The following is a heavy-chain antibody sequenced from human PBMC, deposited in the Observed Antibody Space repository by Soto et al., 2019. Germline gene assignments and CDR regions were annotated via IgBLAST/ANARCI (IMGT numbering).Heavy chain of an antibody. J-gene: IGHJ5*02. CDR2: IYYSGST. CDR3: ARDCYGDYNDRRFDP. Sequence: SETLSLTCTVCGGSISSGGYYWSWVRQHPGKGLEWIGYIYYSGSTYYNPSLKSRVTISVDTSKNQFSLKLSSVTAADTAVYYCARDCYGDYNDRRFDPWGQGTLVTVPS. V-gene: IGHV4-31*03. CDR1: GGSISSGGYY. D-gene: IGHD4-17*01.